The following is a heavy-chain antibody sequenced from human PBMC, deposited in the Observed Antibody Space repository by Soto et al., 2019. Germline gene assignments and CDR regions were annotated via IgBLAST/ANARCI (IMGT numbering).Heavy chain of an antibody. Sequence: ASGRVCWKASGYTCASHGISWVLQAPGQGLEWMGWISAYNGNTNYAQKLQGRVTMTTDTSTSTAYMELRSLRSDDTAVYYCAREAITIFGVVTGFDYWGQGTLVTVSS. CDR2: ISAYNGNT. D-gene: IGHD3-3*01. CDR3: AREAITIFGVVTGFDY. J-gene: IGHJ4*02. V-gene: IGHV1-18*01. CDR1: GYTCASHG.